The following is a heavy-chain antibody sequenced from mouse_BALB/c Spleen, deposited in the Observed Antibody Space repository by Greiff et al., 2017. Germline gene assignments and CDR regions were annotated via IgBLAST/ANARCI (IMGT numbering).Heavy chain of an antibody. D-gene: IGHD3-2*01. V-gene: IGHV14-1*02. CDR2: IDPENGNT. J-gene: IGHJ3*01. Sequence: EVMLVESGAELVRPGALVKLSCKASGFNIKDYYMHWVKQRPEQGLEWIGWIDPENGNTIYDPKFQGKASITADTSSNTAYLQLSSLTSEDTAVYYCARSRQTDSSRLWFAYWGQGTLVTVSA. CDR1: GFNIKDYY. CDR3: ARSRQTDSSRLWFAY.